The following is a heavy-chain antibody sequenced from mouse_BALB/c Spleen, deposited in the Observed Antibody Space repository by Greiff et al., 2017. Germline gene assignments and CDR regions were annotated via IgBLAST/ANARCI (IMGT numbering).Heavy chain of an antibody. D-gene: IGHD3-1*01. J-gene: IGHJ3*01. CDR3: ARTARATFAY. V-gene: IGHV3-8*02. CDR1: GDSITSGY. CDR2: ISYSGST. Sequence: EVMLVESGPSLVKPSQTLSLTCSVTGDSITSGYWNWIRKFPGNKLEYMGYISYSGSTYYNPSLKSRISITRDTSKNQYYLQLNSVTTEDTATYYCARTARATFAYWGQGTLVTVSA.